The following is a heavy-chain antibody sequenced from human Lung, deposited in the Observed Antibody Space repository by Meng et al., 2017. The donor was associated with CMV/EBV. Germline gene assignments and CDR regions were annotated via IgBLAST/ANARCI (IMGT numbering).Heavy chain of an antibody. CDR2: VGYDGRND. D-gene: IGHD3-10*01. J-gene: IGHJ4*02. Sequence: AFPWVRQAPGKGLEGVSVVGYDGRNDLYADCVKGRFTIARDNPKNTLYLQMNNLRVEDTALYFCVRDVSAFGEVVTYYFDFWGPGTLVTVSS. V-gene: IGHV3-33*01. CDR3: VRDVSAFGEVVTYYFDF. CDR1: A.